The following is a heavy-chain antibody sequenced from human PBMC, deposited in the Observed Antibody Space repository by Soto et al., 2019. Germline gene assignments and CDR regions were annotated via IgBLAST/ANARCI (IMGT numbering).Heavy chain of an antibody. D-gene: IGHD7-27*01. CDR3: ASDSTGWFDP. Sequence: SETLSLTCTVSGGSVSSYYWSWIRQPAGKGLEWIGRFYTSGNTNYNPSLKSRVTMSLDTSKNQFSLKLSSVTAADTAAYFCASDSTGWFDPWGQGTLVTVSS. J-gene: IGHJ5*02. CDR1: GGSVSSYY. CDR2: FYTSGNT. V-gene: IGHV4-4*07.